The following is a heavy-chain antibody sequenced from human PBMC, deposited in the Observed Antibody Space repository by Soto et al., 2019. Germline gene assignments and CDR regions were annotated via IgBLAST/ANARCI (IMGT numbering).Heavy chain of an antibody. CDR3: ATSNGSGSSPFDY. CDR1: GDTFSFYT. D-gene: IGHD3-10*01. J-gene: IGHJ4*02. V-gene: IGHV1-69*02. Sequence: QVQLVQSGAEVKKPGSSVKVSCKASGDTFSFYTLNWIRQAPGQGFEWVGRVNPILAMSSSAHKFQGRISMFADNSTDKAYRELRSLRSDDTAVYYCATSNGSGSSPFDYWGQGTLVTVSS. CDR2: VNPILAMS.